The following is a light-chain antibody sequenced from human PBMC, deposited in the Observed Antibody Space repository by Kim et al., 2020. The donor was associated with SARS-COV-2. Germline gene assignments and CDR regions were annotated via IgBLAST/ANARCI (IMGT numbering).Light chain of an antibody. J-gene: IGKJ2*01. CDR2: GAS. Sequence: EIVLTQSPATLSVSPGERATLSCRASQSVSTNLAWFQQKPGQAPRLLIFGASARATGIPARFSGSGSGTEFTLTISGLQSEDFAVYYCHQSNNWPPRFTFGQGTKLEI. CDR3: HQSNNWPPRFT. CDR1: QSVSTN. V-gene: IGKV3-15*01.